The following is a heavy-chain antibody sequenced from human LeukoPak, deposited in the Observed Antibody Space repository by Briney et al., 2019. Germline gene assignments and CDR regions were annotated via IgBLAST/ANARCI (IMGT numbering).Heavy chain of an antibody. D-gene: IGHD5-12*01. CDR1: GFIFSNYW. CDR3: VRDGGVSGYDLLDY. V-gene: IGHV3-7*01. Sequence: GGSLRLSCTASGFIFSNYWMTWVRQAPGRGLEWVAQINQDGSKEYYIDSVKARFSISRDNARNSLSLQMNSLRAEDAAVYYCVRDGGVSGYDLLDYWGQGTLVTVSS. J-gene: IGHJ4*02. CDR2: INQDGSKE.